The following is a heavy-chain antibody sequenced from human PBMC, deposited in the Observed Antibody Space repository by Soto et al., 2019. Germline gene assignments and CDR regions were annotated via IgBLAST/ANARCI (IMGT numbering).Heavy chain of an antibody. J-gene: IGHJ6*02. CDR1: GGSISSSTHY. CDR3: ASGSELVLEDAIRGDYDGMDV. V-gene: IGHV4-39*01. D-gene: IGHD3-22*01. Sequence: QLQLQESGPGLVRPSETLSLTCTVSGGSISSSTHYWAWIRQPPGKGLEWIGTIYYSGSTYYNPSLKSRFTMSVDRSKNQFALKLSSVTGADTAVYFCASGSELVLEDAIRGDYDGMDVWGQGTTVTASS. CDR2: IYYSGST.